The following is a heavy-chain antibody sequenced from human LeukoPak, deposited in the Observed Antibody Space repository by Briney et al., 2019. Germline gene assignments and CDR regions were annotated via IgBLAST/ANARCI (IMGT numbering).Heavy chain of an antibody. CDR1: GDTFTTYG. CDR2: MNPNSGNT. CDR3: ARGVLGAIDY. V-gene: IGHV1-8*02. D-gene: IGHD1-26*01. Sequence: GASVKVSCKASGDTFTTYGITWVRQATGQGLEWMGWMNPNSGNTGYAQKFQGRVTMTRNTSISTAYMELSSLRSEDTAVYYCARGVLGAIDYWGQGTLVTVSS. J-gene: IGHJ4*02.